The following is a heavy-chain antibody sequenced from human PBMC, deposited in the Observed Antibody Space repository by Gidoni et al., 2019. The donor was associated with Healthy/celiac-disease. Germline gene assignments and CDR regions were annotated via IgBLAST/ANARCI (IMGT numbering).Heavy chain of an antibody. CDR1: GFTFSSYS. V-gene: IGHV3-21*01. CDR2: SSSSSSYI. CDR3: ARDRVRGGWYIRRDWFDP. D-gene: IGHD6-19*01. Sequence: EVQLVESGGGLVTPGGSLRLSCAAPGFTFSSYSMNWVRQAPGKGLEWVSSSSSSSSYIYYADSVKGRFTISRDNAKNSVYLQMNSLRAEDTAVYYCARDRVRGGWYIRRDWFDPWGQGTLVTVSS. J-gene: IGHJ5*02.